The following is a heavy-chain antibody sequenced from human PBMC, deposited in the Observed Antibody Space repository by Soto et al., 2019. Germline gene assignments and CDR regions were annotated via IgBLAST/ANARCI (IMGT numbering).Heavy chain of an antibody. J-gene: IGHJ3*02. CDR2: IYYSGST. CDR3: ASVYSSSWYGDDAFDI. CDR1: GGSISSSSYY. Sequence: SETLSLTCTVSGGSISSSSYYWGWIRQPPGKGLEWIGSIYYSGSTYYNPSLKSRVTISVDTSKNQFSLKLSSVTAADTAVYYCASVYSSSWYGDDAFDIWGQGTMVTVSS. V-gene: IGHV4-39*01. D-gene: IGHD6-13*01.